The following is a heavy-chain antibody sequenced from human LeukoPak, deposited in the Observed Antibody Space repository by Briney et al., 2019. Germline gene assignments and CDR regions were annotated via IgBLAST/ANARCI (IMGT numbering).Heavy chain of an antibody. CDR1: GYTFTGYY. D-gene: IGHD6-19*01. V-gene: IGHV1-2*02. CDR2: INPHSGDT. J-gene: IGHJ4*02. CDR3: ARVLYSSGWYDGDY. Sequence: ASVKVSCKASGYTFTGYYIHWVRQAPGQGLEWVGWINPHSGDTNYAQNFQGRVTMTRDASISTAYLELSRLRSDDTAAYYCARVLYSSGWYDGDYWGQGTLVTVSS.